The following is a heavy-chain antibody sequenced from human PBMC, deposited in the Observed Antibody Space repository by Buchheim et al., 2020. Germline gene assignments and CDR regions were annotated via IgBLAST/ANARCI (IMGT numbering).Heavy chain of an antibody. V-gene: IGHV3-30*18. Sequence: QVQLVESGGGVVQPGRSLRLSCAASGFTFSSYGMHWVRQAPGKGLEWVAVISYDGSNKYYADSVKGRFTISRDNSKNTLYLQMNSLRAEDTAVYYCAKDNGLLGYDFWSGYYSSYYYGMDVWGQGTT. D-gene: IGHD3-3*01. CDR3: AKDNGLLGYDFWSGYYSSYYYGMDV. J-gene: IGHJ6*02. CDR2: ISYDGSNK. CDR1: GFTFSSYG.